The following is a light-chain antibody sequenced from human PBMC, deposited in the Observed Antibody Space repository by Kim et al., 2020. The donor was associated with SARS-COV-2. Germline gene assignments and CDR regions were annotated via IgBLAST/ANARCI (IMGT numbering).Light chain of an antibody. J-gene: IGKJ2*01. CDR3: QQYNSYSHT. CDR2: DAS. V-gene: IGKV1-5*01. CDR1: QSSSSW. Sequence: ASVGDRVTITCRASQSSSSWLAWYQQKPGKAPKLLIQDASSLESGVPSRFSGSGSGTEFTLTITSLQPDDFATYYCQQYNSYSHTFGQGTKLEI.